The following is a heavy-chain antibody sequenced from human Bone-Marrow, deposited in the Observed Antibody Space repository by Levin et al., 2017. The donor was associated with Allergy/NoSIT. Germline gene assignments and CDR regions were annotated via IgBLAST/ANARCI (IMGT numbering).Heavy chain of an antibody. CDR3: ARDLREWGFLTSTDL. V-gene: IGHV1-2*02. D-gene: IGHD3-16*01. CDR1: GYSITAYY. J-gene: IGHJ4*02. Sequence: GESLKISCKASGYSITAYYIHWVRQAPGPGLEWLGWIDPNTGGAGYAPKFQGRVTLAWDTSITTTYMELTRLTSDDTAVYYCARDLREWGFLTSTDLWGQGTLVTVSS. CDR2: IDPNTGGA.